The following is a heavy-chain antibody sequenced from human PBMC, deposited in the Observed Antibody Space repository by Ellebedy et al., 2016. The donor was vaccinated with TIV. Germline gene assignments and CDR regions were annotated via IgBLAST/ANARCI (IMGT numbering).Heavy chain of an antibody. CDR1: GGSFSGYY. Sequence: SETLSLTCAVYGGSFSGYYWSWIRQPPGKGLEWIGEINHSGSTYYNPSLKSRVTISVDTPKNQISLKVSSVTAADTAVYYCARHPGLGAGSLHLDYWGQGTLVTVSS. CDR2: INHSGST. V-gene: IGHV4-34*01. CDR3: ARHPGLGAGSLHLDY. D-gene: IGHD3-10*01. J-gene: IGHJ4*02.